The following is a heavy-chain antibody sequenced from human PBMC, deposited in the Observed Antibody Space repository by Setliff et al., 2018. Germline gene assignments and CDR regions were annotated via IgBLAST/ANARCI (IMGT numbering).Heavy chain of an antibody. J-gene: IGHJ6*02. CDR2: ISGSGHST. D-gene: IGHD3-3*01. CDR1: GFTFSGYA. V-gene: IGHV3-23*01. CDR3: ANGMFYDFWSNCPYYFNMDV. Sequence: SLRLSCAASGFTFSGYAMTWVRQAPGKGLEWVSAISGSGHSTFYADSVKGRFTISRDNSENTLSLQMNSLTAEDTAVYYCANGMFYDFWSNCPYYFNMDVWGQGTTVTVSS.